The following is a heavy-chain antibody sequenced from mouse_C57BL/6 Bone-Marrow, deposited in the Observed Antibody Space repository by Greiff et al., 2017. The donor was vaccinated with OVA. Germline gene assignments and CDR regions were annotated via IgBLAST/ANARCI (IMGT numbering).Heavy chain of an antibody. J-gene: IGHJ1*03. CDR1: GFTFSDYY. V-gene: IGHV5-12*01. CDR2: ISNGGGST. Sequence: EVKPVESGGGLVQPGGSLKLSCAASGFTFSDYYMYWVRQTPEKRLEWVAYISNGGGSTYYQDTVKGRFTISRDNAKNTLYLQMSRLKSEDTAMYYCARRGITTVGAPGYFDVWGTGTTVTVSA. D-gene: IGHD1-1*01. CDR3: ARRGITTVGAPGYFDV.